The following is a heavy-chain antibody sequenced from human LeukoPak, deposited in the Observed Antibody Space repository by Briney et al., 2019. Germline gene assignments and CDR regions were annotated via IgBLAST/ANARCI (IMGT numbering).Heavy chain of an antibody. J-gene: IGHJ4*02. V-gene: IGHV3-48*01. CDR2: ITSSSSTI. CDR1: GFTFSSYS. CDR3: ARADFSSGSYP. Sequence: GGSLRLSCAASGFTFSSYSMHWVRQAPGKGLEWISYITSSSSTIYYADAVKGRFTISRDNAKNSLYLQMNSLRAEDTALYYCARADFSSGSYPWGQGTLVTVSS. D-gene: IGHD3-3*01.